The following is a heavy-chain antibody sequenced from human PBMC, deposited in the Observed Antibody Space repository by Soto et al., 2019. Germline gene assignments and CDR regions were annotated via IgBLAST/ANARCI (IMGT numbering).Heavy chain of an antibody. CDR2: IYHSGST. Sequence: SETLSLTCAVSGGSISSGGYSWSWIRQPPGKGLEWIGYIYHSGSTYYNPSLKSRVTISVDRSKNQFSLKLSSVTAADTAVYYCARDRGGVTDCWGQGTLVTVSS. V-gene: IGHV4-30-2*01. CDR3: ARDRGGVTDC. CDR1: GGSISSGGYS. D-gene: IGHD2-21*02. J-gene: IGHJ4*02.